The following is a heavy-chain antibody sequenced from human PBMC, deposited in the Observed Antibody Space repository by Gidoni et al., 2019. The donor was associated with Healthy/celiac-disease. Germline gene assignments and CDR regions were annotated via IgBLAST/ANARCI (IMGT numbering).Heavy chain of an antibody. V-gene: IGHV1-3*01. D-gene: IGHD6-6*01. CDR2: INAGNGNT. CDR3: ARARYSSSPLAGS. Sequence: QVQLVQSGAEVKKPGASVKVSCKASGSHFTSYAMHWVRQAPGQRLEWMGWINAGNGNTKYSQKFQGRVTITRDTSASTAYMELSSLRSEDTAVYYCARARYSSSPLAGSWGQGTLVTVSS. J-gene: IGHJ4*02. CDR1: GSHFTSYA.